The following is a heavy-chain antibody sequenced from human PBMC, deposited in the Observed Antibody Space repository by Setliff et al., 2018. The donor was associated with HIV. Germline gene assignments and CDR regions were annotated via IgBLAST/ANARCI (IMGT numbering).Heavy chain of an antibody. CDR3: ARPRSGGSGSYSWFDP. D-gene: IGHD3-10*01. V-gene: IGHV1-3*01. Sequence: ASVKVSCKASGYTFTGYYMHWVRQAPGQRLEWMGWINAGNGNTKYSQKFQGRVTITRDTSASTAYMELSSLRSEDTAVYYCARPRSGGSGSYSWFDPWGQGTLVTVSS. J-gene: IGHJ5*02. CDR1: GYTFTGYY. CDR2: INAGNGNT.